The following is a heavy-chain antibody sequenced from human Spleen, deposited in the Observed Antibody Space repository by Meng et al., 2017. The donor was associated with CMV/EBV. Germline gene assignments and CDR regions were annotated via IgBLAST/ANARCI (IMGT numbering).Heavy chain of an antibody. J-gene: IGHJ5*02. Sequence: SETLSLTCTVSGGSISSGDYYWSWIRQPPGKGLEWIGYIKYSGSTYYNPSLTSRITMSVDTSKNQFSLKLRSVTAADTAVYYCARELIIPAGAQTHHWGQGTLVTVSS. CDR1: GGSISSGDYY. CDR3: ARELIIPAGAQTHH. CDR2: IKYSGST. V-gene: IGHV4-30-4*08. D-gene: IGHD2-2*01.